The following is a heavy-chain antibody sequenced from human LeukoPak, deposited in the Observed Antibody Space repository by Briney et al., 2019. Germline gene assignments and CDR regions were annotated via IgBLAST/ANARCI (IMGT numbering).Heavy chain of an antibody. V-gene: IGHV4-34*01. CDR3: ARAALDYDFDT. Sequence: SETLSLTCAVYGGSFSGYYWSWIRQPPGKGLEWIGEINHSGSTNYNPSLKSRVTISVDTSKNQFSLKLSSVTAADTAVYYCARAALDYDFDTWGQGTLVTVSS. CDR1: GGSFSGYY. J-gene: IGHJ5*02. CDR2: INHSGST. D-gene: IGHD3-3*01.